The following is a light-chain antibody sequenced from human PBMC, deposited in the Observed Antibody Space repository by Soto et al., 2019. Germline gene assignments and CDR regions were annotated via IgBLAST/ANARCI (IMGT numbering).Light chain of an antibody. V-gene: IGKV3-20*01. Sequence: EIVLTQSPGTLSLSPGERATLSCRASQSVSSSYLAWYQRKPGQAPRLLIYGASSRATGIPDRFSGSGSGTDFTLTISRLEPEDCAVYYCQQYGSSLPWTFGQGTKVEIK. CDR1: QSVSSSY. CDR2: GAS. CDR3: QQYGSSLPWT. J-gene: IGKJ1*01.